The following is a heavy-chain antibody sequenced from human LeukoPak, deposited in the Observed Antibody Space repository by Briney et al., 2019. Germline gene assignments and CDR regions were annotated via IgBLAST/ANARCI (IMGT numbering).Heavy chain of an antibody. Sequence: GGSLRLSCAASGFTFSSYGMSWVRQAPGKGLEWVSAISGSGGSTYYADSVKGRFTTSRDNSKNTLYLQMNSLRAEDTAVYYCAKDPGVFGGSYLGYFDYWGQGTLVTVSS. D-gene: IGHD1-26*01. CDR2: ISGSGGST. V-gene: IGHV3-23*01. J-gene: IGHJ4*02. CDR3: AKDPGVFGGSYLGYFDY. CDR1: GFTFSSYG.